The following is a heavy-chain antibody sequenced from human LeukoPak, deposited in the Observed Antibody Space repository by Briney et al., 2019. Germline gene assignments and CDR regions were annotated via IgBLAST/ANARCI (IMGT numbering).Heavy chain of an antibody. CDR1: VYSISSGYH. Sequence: NPSETLSLTCAVSVYSISSGYHWGWIRQPPGKGLEWIGSIYHSGSTYYSPSLKSRVTISVDTSKNQFSLKLSSVTAADTAVYYCARDPRGGNNWFDPWGQGTLVTVSS. CDR2: IYHSGST. D-gene: IGHD3-16*01. J-gene: IGHJ5*02. V-gene: IGHV4-38-2*02. CDR3: ARDPRGGNNWFDP.